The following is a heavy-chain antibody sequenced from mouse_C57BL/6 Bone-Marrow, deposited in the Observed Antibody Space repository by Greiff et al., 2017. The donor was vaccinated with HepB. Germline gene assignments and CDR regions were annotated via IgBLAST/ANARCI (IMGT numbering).Heavy chain of an antibody. D-gene: IGHD1-1*01. J-gene: IGHJ1*03. CDR3: ALYYYDLWYFDV. CDR2: IDPEDGET. CDR1: GFNIKDYY. Sequence: EVQVVESGAELVKPGASVKLSCTASGFNIKDYYMHWVKQRTEQGLEWIGRIDPEDGETKYAPKFQGKATITADTSSNTAYLQLSSLTSEDTAVYYCALYYYDLWYFDVWGTGTTVTVSS. V-gene: IGHV14-2*01.